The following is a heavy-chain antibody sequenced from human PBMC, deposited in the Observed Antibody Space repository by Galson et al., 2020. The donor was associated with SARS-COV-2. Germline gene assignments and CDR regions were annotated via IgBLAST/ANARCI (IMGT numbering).Heavy chain of an antibody. J-gene: IGHJ4*02. CDR2: IHTRGRT. CDR3: AKGEVAGTGF. CDR1: GGSISSGSYY. Sequence: SETLTPTCTVPGGSISSGSYYWSGVRQPAGKGLEWIGRIHTRGRTNYNPSLKSRVTISIATSRNHFSLTLSSVSAADSAVYYCAKGEVAGTGFWGQGPLVTVSS. D-gene: IGHD6-19*01. V-gene: IGHV4-61*02.